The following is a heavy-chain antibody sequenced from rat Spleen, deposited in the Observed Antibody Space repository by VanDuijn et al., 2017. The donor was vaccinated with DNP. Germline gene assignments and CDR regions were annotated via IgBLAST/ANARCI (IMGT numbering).Heavy chain of an antibody. CDR2: IDSSGNRA. CDR3: TTLNSGTYDS. J-gene: IGHJ2*01. Sequence: EVQLVESGGDLVQSGRSLKVSCAASGFTFSDYNMAWVRQAPKKGLEWVATIDSSGNRAYYADTVRGRFTISRDNAKSSLYLHMDSLRSEDTATYYCTTLNSGTYDSWGQGVMVTVSS. D-gene: IGHD1-3*01. CDR1: GFTFSDYN. V-gene: IGHV5S10*01.